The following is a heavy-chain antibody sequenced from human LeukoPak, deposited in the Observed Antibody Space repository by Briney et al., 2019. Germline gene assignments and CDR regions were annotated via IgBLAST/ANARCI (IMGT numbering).Heavy chain of an antibody. CDR1: GGTFSSYA. CDR2: IIPIFGTA. CDR3: AREGFLGDNWTTKNGLPIDY. V-gene: IGHV1-69*05. D-gene: IGHD1-20*01. Sequence: ASVKVSCKASGGTFSSYAISWVRQAPGQGLEWMGRIIPIFGTANYAQKFQGRVTITTDEFTSTAYMELSSLRSEDTAVYYCAREGFLGDNWTTKNGLPIDYWGQGTLVTVSS. J-gene: IGHJ4*02.